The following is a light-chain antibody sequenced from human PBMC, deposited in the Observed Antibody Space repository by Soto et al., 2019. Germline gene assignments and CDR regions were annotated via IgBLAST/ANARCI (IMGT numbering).Light chain of an antibody. CDR1: SSNIGAGYD. CDR3: QSYDRSLGAYV. J-gene: IGLJ1*01. CDR2: GNI. Sequence: QSVLTQPPSVSGAPGQRVTISCTGSSSNIGAGYDVHWYQQLPGTAPKLLIYGNINRPSGVPDRFSGSKSGTAASLAITGLQAEDEADYYCQSYDRSLGAYVFGTGTKLTVL. V-gene: IGLV1-40*01.